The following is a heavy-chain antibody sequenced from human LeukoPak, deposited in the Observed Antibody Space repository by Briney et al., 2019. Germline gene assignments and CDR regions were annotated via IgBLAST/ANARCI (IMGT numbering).Heavy chain of an antibody. V-gene: IGHV4-59*04. J-gene: IGHJ5*02. CDR3: LAAYNWFDP. Sequence: SETLSLTCTVSGGSISSYYWSWIRQPPGKGLEWIGSIYYSGSTYYNPSLKSRVTISVDTSKNQFSLKLSSVTAADTAVYYCLAAYNWFDPWGQGTLVTVSS. D-gene: IGHD6-25*01. CDR1: GGSISSYY. CDR2: IYYSGST.